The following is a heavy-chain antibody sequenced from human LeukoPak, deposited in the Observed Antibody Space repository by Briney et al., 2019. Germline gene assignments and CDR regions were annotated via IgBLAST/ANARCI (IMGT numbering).Heavy chain of an antibody. CDR3: ARVGNDFWSGYSYYYYYGMDV. V-gene: IGHV1-46*01. J-gene: IGHJ6*02. CDR1: GYIFTSFY. D-gene: IGHD3-3*01. CDR2: INPSGGNT. Sequence: ASVKVSCKASGYIFTSFYMHWVRQAPGQGLEWMGIINPSGGNTGYAQKFQGRVTMTRDTSTSTVYMELSSLRSEDTAVYHCARVGNDFWSGYSYYYYYGMDVWGQGTTVTVSS.